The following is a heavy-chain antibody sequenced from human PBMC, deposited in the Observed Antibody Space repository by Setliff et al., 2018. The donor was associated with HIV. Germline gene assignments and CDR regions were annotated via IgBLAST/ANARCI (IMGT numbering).Heavy chain of an antibody. CDR3: ARVGIQLWYPSYYYYYMDV. CDR1: GGTFSSYA. J-gene: IGHJ6*03. CDR2: IIPILGIA. V-gene: IGHV1-69*10. D-gene: IGHD5-18*01. Sequence: ASVKVSCKASGGTFSSYAISWVRQAPGQGLEWMGGIIPILGIANYAQKFQGRIAITADKSTSTAYMELSSLRSEDTAVYYCARVGIQLWYPSYYYYYMDVWGKGTTVTVSS.